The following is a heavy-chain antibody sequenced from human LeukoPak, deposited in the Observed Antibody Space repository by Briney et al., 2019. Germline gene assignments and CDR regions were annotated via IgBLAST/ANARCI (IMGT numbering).Heavy chain of an antibody. J-gene: IGHJ5*02. CDR2: IYYSGNT. V-gene: IGHV4-59*02. Sequence: PSETLSLTCTVSGGSVDNYYWSWIRQPPGKGLEWIGYIYYSGNTYYIPSLESRATISVDRSKNQFSLKLSSVTAADTAVYYCARGGWELYNWFDPWGQGTLVTVSS. D-gene: IGHD1-26*01. CDR3: ARGGWELYNWFDP. CDR1: GGSVDNYY.